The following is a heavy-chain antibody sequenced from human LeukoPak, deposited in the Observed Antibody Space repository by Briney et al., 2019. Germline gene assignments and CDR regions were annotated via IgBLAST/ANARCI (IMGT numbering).Heavy chain of an antibody. CDR3: AKDFYSSGKSIDY. V-gene: IGHV3-9*01. CDR2: ISWNSGSI. Sequence: GGSLRLSCAASGFTFDDYAMHWVRQAPGKGLEWVSGISWNSGSIGYADSVKGRFTISRDNSKNTLYLQMNSLRAEDTAVYYCAKDFYSSGKSIDYWGQGTLVTVSS. D-gene: IGHD6-19*01. J-gene: IGHJ4*02. CDR1: GFTFDDYA.